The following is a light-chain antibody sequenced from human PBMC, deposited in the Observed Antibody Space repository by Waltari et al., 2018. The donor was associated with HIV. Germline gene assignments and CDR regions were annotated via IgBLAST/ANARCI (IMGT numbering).Light chain of an antibody. CDR1: SPDITSHPF. CDR2: EVS. J-gene: IGLJ3*02. Sequence: QSALTQPASVSGSPGPSITISCTGHSPDITSHPFLSWYQQLPGKSPILLIYEVSHRPAGIPDRFSASKSGNTASLTVSGLQAEDEADYYCASYTTSDFLLFGGGTKLTVL. V-gene: IGLV2-14*01. CDR3: ASYTTSDFLL.